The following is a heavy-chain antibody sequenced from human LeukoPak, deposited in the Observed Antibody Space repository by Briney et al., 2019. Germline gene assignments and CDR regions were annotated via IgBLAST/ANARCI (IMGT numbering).Heavy chain of an antibody. J-gene: IGHJ4*02. CDR3: TCGSGWYSPDY. V-gene: IGHV3-15*01. CDR1: GFTFSNAW. D-gene: IGHD6-13*01. CDR2: IKSKTDGGTT. Sequence: GGSLRLSCAASGFTFSNAWMSWVRQAPGKGLEWVGRIKSKTDGGTTDYAAPVKGRFTISRDDSKNTAYLQMNSLKTEDTAVYYCTCGSGWYSPDYWGQGTLVTVSS.